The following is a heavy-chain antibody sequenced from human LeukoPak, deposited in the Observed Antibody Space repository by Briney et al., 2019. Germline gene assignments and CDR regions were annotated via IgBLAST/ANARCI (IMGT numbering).Heavy chain of an antibody. Sequence: SETLSLTCTVSGGSISNYYWSWIRQPPGKGLEWIGHIYYSGATKYNPSPKSRITISVDTPKNQLSQMLSSVNAAHTAGYYCARFGITVVRGGRYYFDYWGRGTLVSVSS. CDR2: IYYSGAT. CDR3: ARFGITVVRGGRYYFDY. D-gene: IGHD3-10*01. CDR1: GGSISNYY. J-gene: IGHJ4*02. V-gene: IGHV4-59*08.